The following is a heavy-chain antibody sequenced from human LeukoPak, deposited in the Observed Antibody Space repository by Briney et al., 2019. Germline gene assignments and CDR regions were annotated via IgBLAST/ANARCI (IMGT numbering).Heavy chain of an antibody. Sequence: GGSLILSCTVSGFIFSDFSMSWVRQAPGKGLEWVAKMSEDGNEIFYVDSVKGRFTISRDNTKKSLYLQLNSLRPEDSAVYYCARPRGCGSARCNNFDYWGQGTLVTVSS. CDR1: GFIFSDFS. D-gene: IGHD2-2*01. J-gene: IGHJ4*02. V-gene: IGHV3-7*01. CDR3: ARPRGCGSARCNNFDY. CDR2: MSEDGNEI.